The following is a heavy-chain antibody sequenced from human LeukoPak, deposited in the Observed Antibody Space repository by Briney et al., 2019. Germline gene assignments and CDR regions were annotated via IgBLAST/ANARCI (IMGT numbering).Heavy chain of an antibody. CDR1: GYTFTSYD. V-gene: IGHV1-8*01. J-gene: IGHJ5*02. CDR2: MNPNSGNT. Sequence: GASVKVSCKASGYTFTSYDINWVRQATGQGLEWMGWMNPNSGNTGYAQKFQGRVTMTRNTSISTAYMELSSLRSEDTAVYYCARVRYCSSTTCRRTGPNWFDPWGQGTLVTVSS. CDR3: ARVRYCSSTTCRRTGPNWFDP. D-gene: IGHD2-2*01.